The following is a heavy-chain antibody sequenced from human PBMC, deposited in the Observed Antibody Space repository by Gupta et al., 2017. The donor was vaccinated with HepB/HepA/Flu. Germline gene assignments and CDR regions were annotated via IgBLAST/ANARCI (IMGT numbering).Heavy chain of an antibody. CDR1: GFTCSSYW. CDR3: ARALRPFGVVPRGFDP. J-gene: IGHJ5*02. Sequence: EVQLVESGGGLVQPGGSLRLSCAASGFTCSSYWMSWLLQAPGKGLEWVANIKQDGSEKYYVDSVKGRFTISRDNAKNSLYLQMNSLRAEDTAVYYCARALRPFGVVPRGFDPWGQGTLVTVSS. CDR2: IKQDGSEK. V-gene: IGHV3-7*01. D-gene: IGHD3-3*01.